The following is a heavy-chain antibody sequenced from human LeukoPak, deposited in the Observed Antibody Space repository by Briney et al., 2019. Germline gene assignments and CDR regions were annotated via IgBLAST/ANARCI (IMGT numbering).Heavy chain of an antibody. Sequence: GGSLRLSCAASGFTFSGYPIHWVRQAPGKGLEWVAVISYDGSNKYYADSVKGRFTISRDNSKNTLYLQMNSLRAEDTAVYYCATPRLGLYYYYGMDVWGQGTTVTVSS. CDR1: GFTFSGYP. CDR2: ISYDGSNK. CDR3: ATPRLGLYYYYGMDV. D-gene: IGHD3-16*01. V-gene: IGHV3-30-3*01. J-gene: IGHJ6*02.